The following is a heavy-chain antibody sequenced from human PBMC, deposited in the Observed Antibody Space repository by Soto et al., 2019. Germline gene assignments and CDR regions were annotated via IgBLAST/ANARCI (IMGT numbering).Heavy chain of an antibody. V-gene: IGHV4-34*01. CDR3: ARGGAPITMVRGVTPTRPWLEY. Sequence: ASETLSLTCAVYVGSFSGYYLSWIRQPPVKGLEWIGEINHSGSTNYNPSLKSRVTISVDTSKNQFSLKLSSVTAADTAVYYCARGGAPITMVRGVTPTRPWLEYWGQGTLVTVSS. J-gene: IGHJ4*02. CDR1: VGSFSGYY. CDR2: INHSGST. D-gene: IGHD3-10*01.